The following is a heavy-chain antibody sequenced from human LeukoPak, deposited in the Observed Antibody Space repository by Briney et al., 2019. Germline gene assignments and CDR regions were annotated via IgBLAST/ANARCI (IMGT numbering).Heavy chain of an antibody. J-gene: IGHJ4*02. V-gene: IGHV3-30-3*01. CDR2: ISYDGSNK. D-gene: IGHD6-13*01. CDR3: ARGYSSSWYGHFDY. Sequence: HPGGSLRLSCAASGFTFTTYWMYWVRQAPGKGLEWVAVISYDGSNKYYADSVKGRFTISRDSSKNTLYLQMNSLRAEDTAVYYCARGYSSSWYGHFDYWGQGTLVTVSS. CDR1: GFTFTTYW.